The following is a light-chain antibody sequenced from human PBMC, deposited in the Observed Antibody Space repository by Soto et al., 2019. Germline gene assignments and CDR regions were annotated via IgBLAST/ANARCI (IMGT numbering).Light chain of an antibody. V-gene: IGKV3-20*01. J-gene: IGKJ1*01. CDR3: QQYDRSPWT. CDR2: GAS. CDR1: QSVSSSY. Sequence: IVLTQSPGTLSLSPGERATLSCRASQSVSSSYLAWYQQKPGQAPRLLICGASSRATGIPDRFSASGSGTYFTLTSSRLELEDFAVYYCQQYDRSPWTFGQGTKVEIK.